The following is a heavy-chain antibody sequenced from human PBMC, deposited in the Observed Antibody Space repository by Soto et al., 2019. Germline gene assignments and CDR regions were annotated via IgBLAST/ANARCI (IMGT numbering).Heavy chain of an antibody. V-gene: IGHV4-4*02. CDR2: VFHSGAV. J-gene: IGHJ4*03. CDR1: GDSITSNYW. Sequence: QVRLPESGPRLVKPSGTLSLTWAVSGDSITSNYWWSWVRQPPGKGLEWIGEVFHSGAVNDHPSLKSRVTISLDKSNNQFSWTLTSVTAADTAIYYCARNPFDYWGQGTLVTVSS. CDR3: ARNPFDY.